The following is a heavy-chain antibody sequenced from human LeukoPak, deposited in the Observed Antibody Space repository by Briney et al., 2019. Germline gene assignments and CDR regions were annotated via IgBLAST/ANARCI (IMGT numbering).Heavy chain of an antibody. J-gene: IGHJ6*02. CDR2: IYYSGST. CDR3: ARALTTARRDGYNYRWDEGYYYYGMDV. V-gene: IGHV4-59*01. Sequence: SETLSLTCTVSGGSISSYYWSWIRQPPGKGLEWIGYIYYSGSTNYNPSLKSRVTISVDTSKNQFSLKLSSVTAADTAVYYCARALTTARRDGYNYRWDEGYYYYGMDVWGQGTTVTVSS. CDR1: GGSISSYY. D-gene: IGHD5-24*01.